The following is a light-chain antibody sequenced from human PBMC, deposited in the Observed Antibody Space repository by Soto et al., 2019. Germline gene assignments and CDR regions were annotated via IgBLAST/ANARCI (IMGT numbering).Light chain of an antibody. CDR1: TSDVGVYNF. V-gene: IGLV2-8*01. Sequence: QLVLTQPPSASGSPGQSVTISCTGTTSDVGVYNFVSWYQQHPGKAPKLMIYEVSERPSGVPDRFSGSKFDNTASLTVSGLQAEDEADYYCSSYAGSNIVVFGGGTKLTVL. CDR2: EVS. CDR3: SSYAGSNIVV. J-gene: IGLJ3*02.